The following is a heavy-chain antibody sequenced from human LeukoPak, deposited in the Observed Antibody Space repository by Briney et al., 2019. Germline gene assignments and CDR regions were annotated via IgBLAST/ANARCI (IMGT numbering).Heavy chain of an antibody. V-gene: IGHV3-30*02. CDR3: AKDIYGSGSYLPRDYMDV. CDR2: IRYDGSNK. Sequence: GGSLRLSCAASGFTFSSYGMHWVRQAPGKGPEWVAFIRYDGSNKYYADSVKGRFTISRDNSKNTLYLQMNSLRAEDTAVYYCAKDIYGSGSYLPRDYMDVWGKGTTVTVSS. CDR1: GFTFSSYG. J-gene: IGHJ6*03. D-gene: IGHD3-10*01.